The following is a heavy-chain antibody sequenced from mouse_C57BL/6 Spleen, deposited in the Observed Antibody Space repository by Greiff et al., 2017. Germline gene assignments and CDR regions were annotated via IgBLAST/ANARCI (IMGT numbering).Heavy chain of an antibody. CDR3: ARREDY. V-gene: IGHV1-59*01. CDR2: IDPSDSYT. CDR1: GYTFTSYW. Sequence: QVQLKQPGAELVRPGTSVKLSCKASGYTFTSYWMHWVKQRPGQGLEWIGVIDPSDSYTNYNQKFKAKATLTVDTSSSTAFMQLSSLTSEDSAVYYCARREDYWSQGTTLTVSS. J-gene: IGHJ2*01.